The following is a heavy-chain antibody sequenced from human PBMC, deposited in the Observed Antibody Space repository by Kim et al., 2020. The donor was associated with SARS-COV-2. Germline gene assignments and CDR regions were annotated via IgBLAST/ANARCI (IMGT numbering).Heavy chain of an antibody. J-gene: IGHJ4*02. CDR2: IWNDGSNK. D-gene: IGHD6-13*01. CDR1: GFTFSSYG. V-gene: IGHV3-33*01. Sequence: GGSLRLSCAASGFTFSSYGMHWVRQAPGKGLEWVAVIWNDGSNKYYADSVKGRFTISRDNSKNTLYLQMNSLRAEDTAVYYCASLYRSSWYNNFDYWGQGTLVTVSS. CDR3: ASLYRSSWYNNFDY.